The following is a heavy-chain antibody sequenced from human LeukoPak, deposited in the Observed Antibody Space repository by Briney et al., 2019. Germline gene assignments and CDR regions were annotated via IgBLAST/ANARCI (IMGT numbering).Heavy chain of an antibody. Sequence: GGSLRLSCAASGFTFSSYAMHWVRQAPGKGLVWVAVISYDGSNKYYADSVKGRFTISRDNSKNTLYLQMNSLRAEDTAVYYCAKAGSIRFDYWGQGTLVTVSS. J-gene: IGHJ4*02. V-gene: IGHV3-30*04. CDR2: ISYDGSNK. D-gene: IGHD1-26*01. CDR1: GFTFSSYA. CDR3: AKAGSIRFDY.